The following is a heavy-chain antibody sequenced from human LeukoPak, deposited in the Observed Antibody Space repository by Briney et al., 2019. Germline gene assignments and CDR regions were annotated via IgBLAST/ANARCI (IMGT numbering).Heavy chain of an antibody. D-gene: IGHD7-27*01. V-gene: IGHV3-23*01. CDR2: IDGSGDKT. CDR1: GFTFSNFA. CDR3: AKVQFNWGPIDY. J-gene: IGHJ4*02. Sequence: GGSLRLSCAASGFTFSNFAIRWVRPVQGKGLEGVSSIDGSGDKTHYPASVRGRFTVSRDNSKNTLYLQMNSLRVEDTATYFCAKVQFNWGPIDYWGQGTPVIVSS.